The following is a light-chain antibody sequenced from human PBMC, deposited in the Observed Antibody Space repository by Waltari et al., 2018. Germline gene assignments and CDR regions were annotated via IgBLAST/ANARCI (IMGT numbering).Light chain of an antibody. Sequence: QSALTQPASVSGSSGQSITIACTGPRSDGGTYYYVYWYQQHPGNPPKLMIFDDSIRPSGVSHRFSGSKSGNTASLTISGLQAEDEADYYCSSYISSSTLELFGGGTSLTVL. CDR3: SSYISSSTLEL. J-gene: IGLJ2*01. V-gene: IGLV2-14*03. CDR1: RSDGGTYYY. CDR2: DDS.